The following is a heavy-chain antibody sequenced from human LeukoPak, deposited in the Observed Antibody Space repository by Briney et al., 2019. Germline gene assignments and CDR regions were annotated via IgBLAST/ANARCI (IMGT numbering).Heavy chain of an antibody. J-gene: IGHJ6*02. CDR2: INPSGGST. D-gene: IGHD2-2*01. V-gene: IGHV1-46*01. CDR1: GYTFTGYY. CDR3: ARDIVVVPAAIPTANYYYYYGMDV. Sequence: ASVKVSCKASGYTFTGYYMHWVRQAPGQGLEWMGIINPSGGSTSYAQKFQGRVTMTRDTSTSTVYMELSSLRSEDTAVYYCARDIVVVPAAIPTANYYYYYGMDVWGQGTTVTVSS.